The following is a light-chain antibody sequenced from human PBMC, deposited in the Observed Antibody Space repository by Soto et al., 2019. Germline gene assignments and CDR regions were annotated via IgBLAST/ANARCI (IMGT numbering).Light chain of an antibody. CDR1: QSINNN. J-gene: IGKJ1*01. V-gene: IGKV3-11*01. CDR2: DAS. CDR3: QQRGNWPPT. Sequence: MVLRQSPATLSLSPGDRATLLCRASQSINNNLAWYQQKPGQAPRLLISDASIRATGIPARFSGSGSGTDFTLTISSLEPEDFAVYYCQQRGNWPPTFGQGTTVEIK.